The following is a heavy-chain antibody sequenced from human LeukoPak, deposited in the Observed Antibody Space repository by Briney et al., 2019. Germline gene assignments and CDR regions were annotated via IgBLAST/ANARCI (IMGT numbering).Heavy chain of an antibody. CDR2: IYYSGST. CDR3: AREKMATNWFDP. Sequence: SETLSLTCTVSGGSISSAPYYWSWIRQPPGKGLEWIGYIYYSGSTYYNPSLKSRVTISVDTSKNQFSLKLSSVTAADTAVYYCAREKMATNWFDPWGQGTLVTVSS. D-gene: IGHD5-24*01. V-gene: IGHV4-30-4*01. CDR1: GGSISSAPYY. J-gene: IGHJ5*02.